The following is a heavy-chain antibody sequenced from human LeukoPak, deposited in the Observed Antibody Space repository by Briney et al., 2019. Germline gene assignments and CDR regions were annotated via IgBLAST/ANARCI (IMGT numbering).Heavy chain of an antibody. V-gene: IGHV3-30*03. CDR2: ISYDGSNK. J-gene: IGHJ4*02. D-gene: IGHD3-10*01. Sequence: PGGSLRLSCAASRFTFSTYGMYWVRQAPGKGLEWVAVISYDGSNKYYADSVKGRFTISRDNSKNTLYLQMNSLRAEDTAMYYCCTSGSFYRIDYWGQGTLVTVSS. CDR1: RFTFSTYG. CDR3: CTSGSFYRIDY.